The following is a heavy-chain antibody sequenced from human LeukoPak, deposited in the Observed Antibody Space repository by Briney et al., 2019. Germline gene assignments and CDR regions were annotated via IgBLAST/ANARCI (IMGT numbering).Heavy chain of an antibody. CDR3: ASNVDSGVDV. CDR2: IRNKANSYTT. CDR1: GFTFSTYW. V-gene: IGHV3-72*01. D-gene: IGHD5-12*01. Sequence: PGGSLRLSCVASGFTFSTYWMSWVRQAPGKGLEWVGRIRNKANSYTTEYVASVKGRFTISRDDSKNSLSLQMNGLKTEDTAMYYCASNVDSGVDVWGQGKMVTVSS. J-gene: IGHJ3*01.